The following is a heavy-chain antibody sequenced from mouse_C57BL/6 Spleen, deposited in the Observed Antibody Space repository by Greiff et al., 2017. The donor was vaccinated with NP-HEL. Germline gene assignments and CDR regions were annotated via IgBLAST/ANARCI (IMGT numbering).Heavy chain of an antibody. CDR2: IDPENGDT. CDR3: TTVGAKYFDV. Sequence: EVQLQQSGAELVRPGASVKLSCTASGFNIKDDYMHWVKQRPEQGLEWIGWIDPENGDTEYASKFQGKATITADTSSNTAYLQLSSLTSEDTAVYYCTTVGAKYFDVWGTGTTVTVSS. V-gene: IGHV14-4*01. J-gene: IGHJ1*03. D-gene: IGHD1-1*01. CDR1: GFNIKDDY.